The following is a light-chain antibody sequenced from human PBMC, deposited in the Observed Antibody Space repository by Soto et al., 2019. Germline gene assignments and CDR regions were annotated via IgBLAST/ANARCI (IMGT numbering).Light chain of an antibody. CDR2: ENN. V-gene: IGLV1-51*02. CDR3: GTWDSSLSAGWEV. Sequence: QSVLTQPPSVSAAPGQKVTISCSGSSSNIGNNYVSWYQQLPGTAPKLLIYENNKRPSGIPDRFSGSKSGTSATLGITGLQTGDEADYYCGTWDSSLSAGWEVFGGGTKLTVL. CDR1: SSNIGNNY. J-gene: IGLJ3*02.